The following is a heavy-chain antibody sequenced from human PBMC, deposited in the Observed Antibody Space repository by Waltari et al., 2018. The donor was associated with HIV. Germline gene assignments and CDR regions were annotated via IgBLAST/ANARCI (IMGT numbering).Heavy chain of an antibody. D-gene: IGHD1-1*01. V-gene: IGHV3-74*01. J-gene: IGHJ6*02. CDR2: IHNDCSVR. CDR1: GFMFGSHR. CDR3: VRDVSVEHYGVYYSGLDV. Sequence: VESGGTLVQPGGSLKISCTASGFMFGSHRMHWVRRSHGKGLVWGSRIHNDCSVRKYVDAVADRFTISRDNSNKILVPDMKNLRVEDSGAYYCVRDVSVEHYGVYYSGLDVWGQGTTVTV.